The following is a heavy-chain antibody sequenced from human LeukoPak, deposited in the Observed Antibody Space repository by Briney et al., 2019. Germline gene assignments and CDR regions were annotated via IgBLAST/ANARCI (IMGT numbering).Heavy chain of an antibody. Sequence: GGSLRLSCAASGFTFSSYAMSWVRQAPGKGLEWVSAISGSGGSTYYADSVKGRFTISRDNSKNTLYLQMNSLRAEDTAVYYCAKDRGGRLWGYGDYVPYDGMDVWGQGTTVTVSS. CDR3: AKDRGGRLWGYGDYVPYDGMDV. CDR1: GFTFSSYA. V-gene: IGHV3-23*01. J-gene: IGHJ6*02. CDR2: ISGSGGST. D-gene: IGHD4-17*01.